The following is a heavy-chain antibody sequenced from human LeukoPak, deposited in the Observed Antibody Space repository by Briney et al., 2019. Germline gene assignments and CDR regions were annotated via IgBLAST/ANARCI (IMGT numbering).Heavy chain of an antibody. D-gene: IGHD2-15*01. CDR3: ARDHCSGGSCYRDYYYYYMDV. CDR2: IYYSGST. J-gene: IGHJ6*03. CDR1: GGSISSYY. Sequence: SETLSLTCTASGGSISSYYWSWIRQPPGKGLEWIGYIYYSGSTNYNPSLKSRVTISVDTSKNQFSLKLSSVTAADTAVYYCARDHCSGGSCYRDYYYYYMDVWGKGTTVTVSS. V-gene: IGHV4-59*12.